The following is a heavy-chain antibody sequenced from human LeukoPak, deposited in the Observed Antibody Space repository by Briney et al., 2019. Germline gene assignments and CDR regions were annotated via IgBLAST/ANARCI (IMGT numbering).Heavy chain of an antibody. Sequence: GGSLRLSCAASGFTFSSYAMSWVRQAPGKGLEWVSAISGSGGSTYYADSVKGRFTISRDNSKNTLYLQMNSLRAEDTAVYYCAKTRGPYYYDSSGLGYWGQGTLVTVSS. CDR1: GFTFSSYA. D-gene: IGHD3-22*01. CDR3: AKTRGPYYYDSSGLGY. V-gene: IGHV3-23*01. CDR2: ISGSGGST. J-gene: IGHJ4*02.